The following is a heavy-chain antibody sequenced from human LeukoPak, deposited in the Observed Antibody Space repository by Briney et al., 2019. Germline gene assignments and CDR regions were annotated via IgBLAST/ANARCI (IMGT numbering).Heavy chain of an antibody. D-gene: IGHD3-3*01. CDR3: ARVPGGRFLEWLLLSIDY. V-gene: IGHV1-18*01. CDR1: GYTFTSYG. Sequence: ASVKVSRKASGYTFTSYGISWVRQAPGQGLEWMGWISAYNGNTNYAQKLQGRVTMTTDTSTSTAYMELRSLRSDDTAVYYCARVPGGRFLEWLLLSIDYWGQGTLVTVSS. J-gene: IGHJ4*02. CDR2: ISAYNGNT.